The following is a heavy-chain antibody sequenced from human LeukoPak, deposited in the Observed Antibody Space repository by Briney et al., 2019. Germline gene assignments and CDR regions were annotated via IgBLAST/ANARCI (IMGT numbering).Heavy chain of an antibody. V-gene: IGHV4-59*01. D-gene: IGHD3-16*01. CDR3: ARVAAGGYYYYGMDV. Sequence: SETLSLTCTVSGGSISTYYWTWIRQPPGKGLEWIGYIYYSGSTNYNPSLKSRVTISVDTSKNQFSLKLSSVTAADTAVYYCARVAAGGYYYYGMDVWGHGTTVTVSS. CDR2: IYYSGST. CDR1: GGSISTYY. J-gene: IGHJ6*02.